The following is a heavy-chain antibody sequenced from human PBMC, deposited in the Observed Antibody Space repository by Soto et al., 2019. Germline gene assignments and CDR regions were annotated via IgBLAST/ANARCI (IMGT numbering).Heavy chain of an antibody. J-gene: IGHJ4*02. V-gene: IGHV3-74*01. CDR3: ARGGTNSGSGSEPR. CDR1: GFSFSRYW. D-gene: IGHD3-10*01. CDR2: INSDGSST. Sequence: EVQLVESGGGLVQPGGSLRLSCAASGFSFSRYWMHWVRQAPGEGLVWVSRINSDGSSTSYGDSVKGRFTISRDNAKNTLYLQMNSLRAEDTAVYYCARGGTNSGSGSEPRWGQGPLVTVSS.